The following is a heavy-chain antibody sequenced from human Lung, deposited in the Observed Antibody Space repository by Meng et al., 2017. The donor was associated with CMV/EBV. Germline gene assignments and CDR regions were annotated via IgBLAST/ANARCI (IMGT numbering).Heavy chain of an antibody. D-gene: IGHD3-3*01. CDR2: IYYTGST. J-gene: IGHJ1*01. CDR3: ARGREFGVVTAGY. Sequence: SETLSLXXTVSGGSISSYFWSWIRQAPGKGLEWIGYIYYTGSTNYNPSLKGRVTISVDTSKKPFSLRLRSVTAADTAVYYGARGREFGVVTAGYWGQGTLVTVSS. V-gene: IGHV4-59*01. CDR1: GGSISSYF.